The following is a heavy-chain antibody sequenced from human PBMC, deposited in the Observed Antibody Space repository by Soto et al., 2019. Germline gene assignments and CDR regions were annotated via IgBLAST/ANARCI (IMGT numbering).Heavy chain of an antibody. CDR1: GGSITSSY. CDR3: ARGEDAFFYYLLVV. Sequence: KTSETLSLTCTVSGGSITSSYWSWIRRPPGKGLEWIAYIYDTGISGYTPSTSYNPSLKSRVTMSVDTSKSQFSLKLTSVTAADTAVYYCARGEDAFFYYLLVVWGQGIKVTVYS. V-gene: IGHV4-59*01. CDR2: IYDTGISGYTPST. J-gene: IGHJ6*02.